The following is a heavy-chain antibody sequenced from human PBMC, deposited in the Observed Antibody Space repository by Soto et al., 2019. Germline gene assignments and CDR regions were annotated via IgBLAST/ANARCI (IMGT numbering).Heavy chain of an antibody. J-gene: IGHJ4*02. Sequence: GGSLRLSCSASGFTFISYAMHWVRQAPGKGLEYVSAISSNGGSTYYADSVKGRFTISRDNSKNTLYLQMSSVRAGDTAVYYCVKGGVRGYSGNDLGNQPLGIDYWGQGTLVTVSS. CDR3: VKGGVRGYSGNDLGNQPLGIDY. CDR2: ISSNGGST. D-gene: IGHD5-12*01. CDR1: GFTFISYA. V-gene: IGHV3-64D*08.